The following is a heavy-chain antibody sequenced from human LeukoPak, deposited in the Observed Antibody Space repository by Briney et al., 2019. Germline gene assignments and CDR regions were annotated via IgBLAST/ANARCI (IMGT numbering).Heavy chain of an antibody. Sequence: ASVKVSCKASGYTFTSYYMHWVRQAPGQGLEWMGIINPSGGSTSYAQKFQGRVTMTRDTSTSTAYMELSSLRSEDTAVYYCARNQQLVRAYYYYMDVWGKGTTVTVSS. V-gene: IGHV1-46*01. CDR1: GYTFTSYY. CDR3: ARNQQLVRAYYYYMDV. CDR2: INPSGGST. D-gene: IGHD6-13*01. J-gene: IGHJ6*03.